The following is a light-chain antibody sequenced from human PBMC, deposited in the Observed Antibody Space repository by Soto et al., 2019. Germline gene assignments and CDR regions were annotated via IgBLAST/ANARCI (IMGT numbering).Light chain of an antibody. Sequence: EIVMTQSPATLSVSPGERATLSCRASQSVSSSLSWYQQKPGQPPRLLIYGASTRATGFPARFSGSGSGTEFTLTISSLQSEDFAIYYCQQYHNWPAFGQGTKVDIK. CDR2: GAS. CDR1: QSVSSS. CDR3: QQYHNWPA. V-gene: IGKV3-15*01. J-gene: IGKJ1*01.